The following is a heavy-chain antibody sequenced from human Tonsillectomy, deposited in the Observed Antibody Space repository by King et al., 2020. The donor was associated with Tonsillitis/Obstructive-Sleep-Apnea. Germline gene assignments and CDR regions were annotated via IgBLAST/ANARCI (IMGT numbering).Heavy chain of an antibody. V-gene: IGHV1-69*09. D-gene: IGHD6-6*01. Sequence: QLVQSGAEVKKPGSSLKVSCKASGGTFSSYAISWVRQAPGQGLEWMGTIIPILGIANYAQKFQGRVTITADKSTSTAYMELSNLRSEDTAVYYCARDIGSSSPDYWGQGTLVTVSS. J-gene: IGHJ4*02. CDR3: ARDIGSSSPDY. CDR1: GGTFSSYA. CDR2: IIPILGIA.